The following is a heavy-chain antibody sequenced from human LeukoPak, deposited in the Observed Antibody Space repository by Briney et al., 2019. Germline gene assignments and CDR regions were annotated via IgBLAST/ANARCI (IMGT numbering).Heavy chain of an antibody. J-gene: IGHJ4*02. Sequence: GASVKVSCKASGYTFTSYDFNWVRQATGQGPEWMGWMSSNSGDTGYAQNFQGRVTMTRDTSISTAYMELSSLRSEDTAVYYCARGPPNWGYDYWGQGTLVTVSS. V-gene: IGHV1-8*01. CDR1: GYTFTSYD. CDR3: ARGPPNWGYDY. D-gene: IGHD7-27*01. CDR2: MSSNSGDT.